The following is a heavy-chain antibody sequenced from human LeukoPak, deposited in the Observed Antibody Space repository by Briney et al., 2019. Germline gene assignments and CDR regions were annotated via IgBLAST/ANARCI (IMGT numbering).Heavy chain of an antibody. CDR2: ISYDGSNK. V-gene: IGHV3-30-3*01. D-gene: IGHD2-8*01. CDR3: AREFSDCTNGVCYAYFDY. CDR1: GFTFSSYE. J-gene: IGHJ4*02. Sequence: GGSLRLSRAASGFTFSSYEMNWVRQAPGKGLEWVAVISYDGSNKYYADSVKGRFTISRDNSKNTMYLQMNSLRAEDTAVYYCAREFSDCTNGVCYAYFDYWGQGTLVTVSS.